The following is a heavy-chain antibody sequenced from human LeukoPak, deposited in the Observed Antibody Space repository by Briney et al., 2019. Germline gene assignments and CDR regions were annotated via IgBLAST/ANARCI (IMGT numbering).Heavy chain of an antibody. CDR1: GGSISSSSYY. D-gene: IGHD7-27*01. Sequence: PSETLSLTCTVSGGSISSSSYYWGWIRQPPGKGLEWIGSIYYSGSTYYNPSLKSRVTISVDTSKNQFSLKLSSVTAADTAVYYCARDPGDGPVPDYWGQGTLVTVSS. CDR3: ARDPGDGPVPDY. V-gene: IGHV4-39*07. J-gene: IGHJ4*02. CDR2: IYYSGST.